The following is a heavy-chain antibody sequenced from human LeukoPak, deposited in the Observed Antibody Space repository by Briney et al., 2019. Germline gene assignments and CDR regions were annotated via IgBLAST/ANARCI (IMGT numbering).Heavy chain of an antibody. CDR1: GGSISSSSYY. CDR3: ARGRAVAGPGTLNFDY. D-gene: IGHD6-19*01. Sequence: SETLSLTCTVSGGSISSSSYYWGWIRQPPGKGLEWIASIYYSGSTYYNPSLKSRVTISLDTSKNQFSLKLSSVTAADTAVYYCARGRAVAGPGTLNFDYWGQGTLVTVSS. CDR2: IYYSGST. J-gene: IGHJ4*02. V-gene: IGHV4-39*07.